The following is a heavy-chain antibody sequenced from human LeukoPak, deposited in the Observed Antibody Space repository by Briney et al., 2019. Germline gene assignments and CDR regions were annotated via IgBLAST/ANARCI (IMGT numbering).Heavy chain of an antibody. CDR3: ARDNDWAFGY. Sequence: GGSLRLSCAASGFTFSSYSMNWVRQAPGKGLEWVSYINHNGKIIYYADSVKGRFTISRDNAKNSLYLQMNSLRDEDTAVYYCARDNDWAFGYWGQGTLVTVSS. CDR1: GFTFSSYS. J-gene: IGHJ4*02. D-gene: IGHD3-9*01. CDR2: INHNGKII. V-gene: IGHV3-48*02.